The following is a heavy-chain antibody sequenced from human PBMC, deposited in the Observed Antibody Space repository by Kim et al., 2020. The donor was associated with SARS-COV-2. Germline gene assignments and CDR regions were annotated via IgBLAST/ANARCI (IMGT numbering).Heavy chain of an antibody. CDR3: ARAYYYGSGSYYRGP. CDR2: INHSGST. CDR1: GGSFSGYY. V-gene: IGHV4-34*01. Sequence: SETLSLTCAVYGGSFSGYYWSWIRQPPGKGLEWIGEINHSGSTNYNPSLKSRVTISVDTSKNQFSLKLSSVTAADTAVYYCARAYYYGSGSYYRGPWGQGTLATVSS. J-gene: IGHJ5*02. D-gene: IGHD3-10*01.